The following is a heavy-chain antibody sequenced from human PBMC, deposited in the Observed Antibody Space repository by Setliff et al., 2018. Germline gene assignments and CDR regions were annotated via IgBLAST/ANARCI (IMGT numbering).Heavy chain of an antibody. V-gene: IGHV1-8*03. CDR3: ARVKVIVGATPRTYYMDV. CDR1: GYTFTSYD. D-gene: IGHD1-26*01. Sequence: GASVKVSCKASGYTFTSYDINWVRQATGQGLEWMGWMNPNSGNTGYAQKFQGGVTITRNTSISTAYMELSSLRSEDTAVYYCARVKVIVGATPRTYYMDVWGKGTTVTVSS. J-gene: IGHJ6*03. CDR2: MNPNSGNT.